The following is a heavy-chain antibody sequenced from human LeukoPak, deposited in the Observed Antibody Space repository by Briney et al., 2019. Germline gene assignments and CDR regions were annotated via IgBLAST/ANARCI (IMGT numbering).Heavy chain of an antibody. D-gene: IGHD3-22*01. Sequence: ASVKVSCKASGYTFTSYGISWVRQAPGQGLEWMGWISAYNGNTNYAQKLQGRVTMTRDTSISTAYMELSRLRSDDTAVYYCARDRGSHYYDSSGYYWGQGTLVTASS. CDR1: GYTFTSYG. CDR2: ISAYNGNT. V-gene: IGHV1-18*01. CDR3: ARDRGSHYYDSSGYY. J-gene: IGHJ4*02.